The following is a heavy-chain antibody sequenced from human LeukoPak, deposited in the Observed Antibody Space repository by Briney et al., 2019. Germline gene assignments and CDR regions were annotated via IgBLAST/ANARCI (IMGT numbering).Heavy chain of an antibody. J-gene: IGHJ6*02. D-gene: IGHD2/OR15-2a*01. CDR2: IYYSGST. CDR3: ASSVNIYYYGMDV. Sequence: SETLSLTCTVSGGSISSYYWSWIRQPPGKGLEWIGYIYYSGSTNYNPSLKSRVTISVDTSKNQFSLKLSSVTAADTAVYYCASSVNIYYYGMDVWGQGTTVTVSS. V-gene: IGHV4-59*08. CDR1: GGSISSYY.